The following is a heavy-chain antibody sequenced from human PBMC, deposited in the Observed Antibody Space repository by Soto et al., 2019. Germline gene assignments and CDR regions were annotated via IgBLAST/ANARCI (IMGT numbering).Heavy chain of an antibody. Sequence: TGGSLRLSCAASGFTFTTYAIHWVRQAPGKGMEYVLGISSNGGSTYYANSVKGRFTISRDNSNNTVYVQMGSLRADDMGVFFCARGGYCSGGICYPMDVWGKGTTVTVSS. V-gene: IGHV3-64*01. CDR1: GFTFTTYA. CDR2: ISSNGGST. CDR3: ARGGYCSGGICYPMDV. J-gene: IGHJ6*04. D-gene: IGHD2-15*01.